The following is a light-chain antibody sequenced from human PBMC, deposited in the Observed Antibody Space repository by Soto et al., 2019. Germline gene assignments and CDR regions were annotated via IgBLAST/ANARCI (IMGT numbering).Light chain of an antibody. V-gene: IGLV2-11*01. CDR2: AND. Sequence: QSALTQPRSVSGSPGQSVTISCTGTSSDIGGYNYVSWYQQHPGKAPKVVMFANDERPSGVPDRISGSKSGTSASLVISGLQFEDEADYYCAAWDDSLNGHLVFGGGTKLTVL. CDR3: AAWDDSLNGHLV. J-gene: IGLJ2*01. CDR1: SSDIGGYNY.